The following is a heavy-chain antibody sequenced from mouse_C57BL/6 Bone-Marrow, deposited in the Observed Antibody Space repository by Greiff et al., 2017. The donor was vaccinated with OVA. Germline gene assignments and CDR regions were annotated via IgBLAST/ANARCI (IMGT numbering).Heavy chain of an antibody. J-gene: IGHJ4*01. D-gene: IGHD4-1*01. CDR1: GFTFSSYG. CDR3: ARGYWDGYDMDD. V-gene: IGHV5-6*01. Sequence: EVKLMESGGDLVKPGGSLKLSCAASGFTFSSYGMSWVRQTPDKRLEWVATISSGGSYTYYPDSVKGRFTISRDNAKNTLYLQMSSLKSEDTAMYYCARGYWDGYDMDDWGQGTSVTVSS. CDR2: ISSGGSYT.